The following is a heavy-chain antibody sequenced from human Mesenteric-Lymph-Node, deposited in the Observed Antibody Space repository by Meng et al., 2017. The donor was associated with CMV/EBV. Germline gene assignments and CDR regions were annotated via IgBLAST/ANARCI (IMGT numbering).Heavy chain of an antibody. J-gene: IGHJ2*01. V-gene: IGHV6-1*01. Sequence: NCAAWNWIRQSTSRGLEWLGRTYYRSKWYTDYAVSVKGRMTINPDTSKNQFSLQLNSVTPEDTAVYYCARDPRLGLITVAVQGYFDLWGRGTLVTVSS. CDR1: NCAA. CDR2: TYYRSKWYT. D-gene: IGHD6-19*01. CDR3: ARDPRLGLITVAVQGYFDL.